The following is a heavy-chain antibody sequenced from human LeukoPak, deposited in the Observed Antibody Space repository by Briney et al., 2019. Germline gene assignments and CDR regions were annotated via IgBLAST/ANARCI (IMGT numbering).Heavy chain of an antibody. CDR2: INHSGST. Sequence: SETLSLTCAVYVGSLSDHYWNWIRQPPGKGPEWIGEINHSGSTKYNPSLKSRVTISVDTSKNQFSLKVTSVTAADTAVYYCAREGSAGDSEPTGAFDIWGQGTMVTVPS. J-gene: IGHJ3*02. CDR1: VGSLSDHY. V-gene: IGHV4-34*01. CDR3: AREGSAGDSEPTGAFDI. D-gene: IGHD4-17*01.